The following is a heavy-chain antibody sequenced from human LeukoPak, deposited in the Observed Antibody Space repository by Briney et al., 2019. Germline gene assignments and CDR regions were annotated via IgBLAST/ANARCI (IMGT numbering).Heavy chain of an antibody. CDR1: GYSFTSYW. Sequence: GESLKISCKGSGYSFTSYWIGWVRQMPGKGLEWMGIIYPGDSDTRYSPSFQGQVTISADKSISTAYLQWSSLKASDTAMYYCARLPPIGGYYDSSGAFDIWGQGTMVTVSS. V-gene: IGHV5-51*01. CDR2: IYPGDSDT. D-gene: IGHD3-22*01. J-gene: IGHJ3*02. CDR3: ARLPPIGGYYDSSGAFDI.